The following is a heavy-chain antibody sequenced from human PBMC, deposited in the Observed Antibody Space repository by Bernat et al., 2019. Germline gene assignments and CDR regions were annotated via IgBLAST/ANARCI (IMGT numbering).Heavy chain of an antibody. D-gene: IGHD6-13*01. J-gene: IGHJ4*02. CDR2: ISSSSSTI. Sequence: EVQLVESGGGLVQPGGSLRLSCAASGFTFSSYSMNWVRQAPGKGLEWVSYISSSSSTIYYADYVKGRFTISRDNAKNSLYLQMNSLRAEDTAVYYCARGSSSWYFDYWGQGTLVTVSS. CDR1: GFTFSSYS. CDR3: ARGSSSWYFDY. V-gene: IGHV3-48*01.